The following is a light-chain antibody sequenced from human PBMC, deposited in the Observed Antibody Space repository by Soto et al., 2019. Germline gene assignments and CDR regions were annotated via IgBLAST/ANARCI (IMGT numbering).Light chain of an antibody. CDR2: EVS. CDR3: SSYTSSSTLVV. V-gene: IGLV2-14*01. CDR1: SSDVGGYNY. Sequence: QSALTQPASVSGSPGQSITISCTGTSSDVGGYNYVSWYQQHPGKAPKLMIYEVSYRPSGVSNRFSGSKSGNTASLTISGLQAEDEADYYCSSYTSSSTLVVFGGGTK. J-gene: IGLJ2*01.